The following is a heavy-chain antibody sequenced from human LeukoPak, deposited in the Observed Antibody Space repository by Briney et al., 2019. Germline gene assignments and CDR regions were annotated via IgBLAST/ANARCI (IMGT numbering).Heavy chain of an antibody. CDR2: ISAYNGNT. Sequence: ASVKVSCKASGYTFTSYGISWVRQAPGQGLEWMGWISAYNGNTNYAQKLQGRVSMTTDTSTSTAYMELRSLRSDDTAVYYCARGSSITMTSWFDPWGQGTLVTVSS. CDR3: ARGSSITMTSWFDP. CDR1: GYTFTSYG. J-gene: IGHJ5*02. V-gene: IGHV1-18*01. D-gene: IGHD3-22*01.